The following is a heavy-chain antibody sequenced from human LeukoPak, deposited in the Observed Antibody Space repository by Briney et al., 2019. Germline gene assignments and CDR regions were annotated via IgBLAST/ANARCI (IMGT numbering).Heavy chain of an antibody. CDR1: GYTFTSYG. CDR3: ARDSSFDSSGYFHTNDAFDI. J-gene: IGHJ3*02. Sequence: AASVKVSCKASGYTFTSYGISWVRQAPGQGLEWMGWISAYNSNTNYAQKLQGRVTMTTDTSSSTAYMELRSLRSDDTAVYYCARDSSFDSSGYFHTNDAFDIWGQGTMVTVSS. CDR2: ISAYNSNT. D-gene: IGHD3-22*01. V-gene: IGHV1-18*01.